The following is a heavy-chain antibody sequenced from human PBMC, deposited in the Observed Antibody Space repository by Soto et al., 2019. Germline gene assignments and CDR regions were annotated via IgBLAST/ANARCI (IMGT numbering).Heavy chain of an antibody. Sequence: SETMSLTCAVSGGSISTTKWWTWVRQTPGKGLEWIGEIYYRGTTNYNPSLKSRVTISIDNSKNQFSLKLSSVTAADTAVYYCARGSSIAGLYYGMDVWGQGTTVT. CDR2: IYYRGTT. D-gene: IGHD6-6*01. V-gene: IGHV4-4*02. J-gene: IGHJ6*02. CDR1: GGSISTTKW. CDR3: ARGSSIAGLYYGMDV.